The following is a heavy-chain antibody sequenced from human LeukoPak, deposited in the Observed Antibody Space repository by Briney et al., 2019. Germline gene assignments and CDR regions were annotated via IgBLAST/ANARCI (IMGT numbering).Heavy chain of an antibody. CDR3: ARDRGYCSSTSCRYFDY. V-gene: IGHV4-30-4*08. Sequence: SETLSLTCTVSGGSISSGDYYWSWIRQPPGKGLEWIGYIYYSGSTYYNPSLKSRVTISVDTSKNQFSLKLSSVTAADTAVYYCARDRGYCSSTSCRYFDYWGQGTLVTVSS. J-gene: IGHJ4*02. D-gene: IGHD2-2*01. CDR2: IYYSGST. CDR1: GGSISSGDYY.